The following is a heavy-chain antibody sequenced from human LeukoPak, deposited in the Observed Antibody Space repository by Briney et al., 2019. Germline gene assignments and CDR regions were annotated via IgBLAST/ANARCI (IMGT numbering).Heavy chain of an antibody. J-gene: IGHJ4*02. CDR3: SRGRDRSKAGDH. D-gene: IGHD5-24*01. CDR1: GGSCDDYY. CDR2: IHPSGIF. V-gene: IGHV4-34*01. Sequence: PSETLSLTCAVYGGSCDDYYCSWLRQPPGKGLEWIGEIHPSGIFYYNSSLLSRVVISIDTSKRQFSLRLTSVTAADTAFYYCSRGRDRSKAGDHWGQGSLVTVSS.